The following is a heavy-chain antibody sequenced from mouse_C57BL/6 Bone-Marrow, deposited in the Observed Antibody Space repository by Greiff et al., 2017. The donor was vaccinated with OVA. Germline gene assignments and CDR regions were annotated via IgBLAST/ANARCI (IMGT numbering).Heavy chain of an antibody. Sequence: EVQRVESGGGLVKPGGSLKLSCAASGFTFSDYGMHWVRQAPEKGLEWVAYISSGSSTIYYADTVKGRFPISRDNAKNTLFLQMTSLRSEDTAMYYCAREGPYYGYFDVWGTGTTVTVSS. CDR2: ISSGSSTI. V-gene: IGHV5-17*01. D-gene: IGHD2-10*01. CDR3: AREGPYYGYFDV. CDR1: GFTFSDYG. J-gene: IGHJ1*03.